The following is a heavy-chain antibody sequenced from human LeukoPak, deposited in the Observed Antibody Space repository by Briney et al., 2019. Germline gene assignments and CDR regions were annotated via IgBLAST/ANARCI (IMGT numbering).Heavy chain of an antibody. CDR2: ISAYNGNT. J-gene: IGHJ4*02. CDR3: ARRKIVVVPAAIVHFDY. Sequence: ASVKVSCKASGYTFNSYGISWVRQAPGLGLEWMGWISAYNGNTKSAQKFQDRVTMTTDTSTSTAYMELRSLTSDDTAVYYCARRKIVVVPAAIVHFDYWGQGTLVTVSS. CDR1: GYTFNSYG. V-gene: IGHV1-18*01. D-gene: IGHD2-2*01.